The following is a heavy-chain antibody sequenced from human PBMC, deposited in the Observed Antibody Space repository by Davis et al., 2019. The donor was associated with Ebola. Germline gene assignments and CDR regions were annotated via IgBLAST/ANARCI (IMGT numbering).Heavy chain of an antibody. CDR1: GGSSSGYY. CDR2: INHSGST. D-gene: IGHD3-22*01. CDR3: ARGQVVITYAFDI. Sequence: MPSDTLSLTFAVYGGSSSGYYLSWICQPPGKGLEWIGEINHSGSTNYNPSLKSRVTISVYTSKNQFSLKLSSVTAADTAVYYCARGQVVITYAFDIWGQGTMITVSS. V-gene: IGHV4-34*01. J-gene: IGHJ3*02.